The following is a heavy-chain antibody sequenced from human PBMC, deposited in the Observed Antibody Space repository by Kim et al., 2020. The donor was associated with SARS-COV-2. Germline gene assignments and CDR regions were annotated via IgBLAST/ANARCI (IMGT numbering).Heavy chain of an antibody. J-gene: IGHJ4*02. CDR2: IWYDGSNK. V-gene: IGHV3-33*01. D-gene: IGHD6-13*01. CDR1: GFTFSSYG. CDR3: ARSTALMDSSSCPGDY. Sequence: GGSLRLSCAASGFTFSSYGMHWVRQAPGKGLEWVAVIWYDGSNKYYADSVKGRFTISRDNSKNTLYLQMNSLRAEDTAVYYCARSTALMDSSSCPGDYWGQGTLVTVSS.